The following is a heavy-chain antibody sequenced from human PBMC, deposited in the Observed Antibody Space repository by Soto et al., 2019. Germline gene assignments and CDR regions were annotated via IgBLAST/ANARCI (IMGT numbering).Heavy chain of an antibody. CDR3: ERGTQRLDAFDI. CDR2: IGTAGDT. V-gene: IGHV3-13*01. CDR1: GFTFSSYD. D-gene: IGHD2-2*01. J-gene: IGHJ3*02. Sequence: EVQLVESGGGLVQPGGSLRLSCAASGFTFSSYDMHWVRQATGKGLEWVSAIGTAGDTYYPGSVKGRFTISRENAKNSLYLQMNSLRAGDTAVYDCERGTQRLDAFDIWGQGTMVTVSS.